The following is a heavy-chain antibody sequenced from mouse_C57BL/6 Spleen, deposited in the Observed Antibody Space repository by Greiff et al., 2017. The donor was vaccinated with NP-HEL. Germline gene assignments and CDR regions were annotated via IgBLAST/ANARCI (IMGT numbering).Heavy chain of an antibody. CDR1: GYTFTDYE. CDR3: TREGITTVVARYFDV. CDR2: IDPETGGT. D-gene: IGHD1-1*01. Sequence: VQLQESGAELVRPGASVTLSCKASGYTFTDYEMHWVKQTPVHGLEWIGAIDPETGGTAYNQKFKGKAILTADKSSSTAYMELRSLTSEDSAVYYCTREGITTVVARYFDVWGTGTTVTVSS. V-gene: IGHV1-15*01. J-gene: IGHJ1*03.